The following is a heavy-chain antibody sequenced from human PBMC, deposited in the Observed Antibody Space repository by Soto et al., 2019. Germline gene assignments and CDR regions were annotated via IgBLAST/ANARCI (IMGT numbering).Heavy chain of an antibody. CDR3: ARDNDRPQLGGNYYYILDV. CDR1: GGTFRTAA. D-gene: IGHD2-8*01. J-gene: IGHJ6*02. Sequence: QVQLEQSGAEVKKPGSSVKVSCKASGGTFRTAAISWVRQAPGQGLEWMGGIMTVFRTPDYAQKFQGRVTITADESTNTAYMELSGLTSDDTAVYYCARDNDRPQLGGNYYYILDVWGQGTTITGSS. V-gene: IGHV1-69*12. CDR2: IMTVFRTP.